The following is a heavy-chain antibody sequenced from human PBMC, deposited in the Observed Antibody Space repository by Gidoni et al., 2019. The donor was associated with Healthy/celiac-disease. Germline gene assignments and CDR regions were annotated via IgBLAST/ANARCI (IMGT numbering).Heavy chain of an antibody. V-gene: IGHV4-39*01. CDR2: IYYSGST. D-gene: IGHD5-18*01. CDR3: ARQAMEPFDY. Sequence: GWIRQPPGKGLEWIGSIYYSGSTYYNPSLKSRVTISVDTSKNQFSLKLSSVTAADTAVYYCARQAMEPFDYWGQGTLVTVSS. J-gene: IGHJ4*02.